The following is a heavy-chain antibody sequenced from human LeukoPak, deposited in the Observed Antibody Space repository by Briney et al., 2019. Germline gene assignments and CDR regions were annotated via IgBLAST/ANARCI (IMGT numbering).Heavy chain of an antibody. D-gene: IGHD1-20*01. V-gene: IGHV1-2*02. J-gene: IGHJ3*02. CDR3: ARGGNWKEKAFDI. CDR2: INPNSGVT. Sequence: ASVKVSCKASGYTFTGYYMHWVRQAPGQGLEWMGWINPNSGVTNYVQKFQGRVTMTRDTSISTAYMELSRLRFDDTAVYYCARGGNWKEKAFDIWGQGTMLTVSS. CDR1: GYTFTGYY.